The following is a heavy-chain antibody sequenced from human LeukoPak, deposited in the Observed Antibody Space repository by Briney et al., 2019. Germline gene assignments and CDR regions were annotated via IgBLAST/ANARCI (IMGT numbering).Heavy chain of an antibody. CDR3: AKDSSNWPTYYLDF. Sequence: QPGGSLRLSCAASGFTFNTYAMSWVRQAPGKGLEWVSAISGSGGSTYYADSVKGRFTVSRDISKNTLSLHMNSLRADDTAVYYCAKDSSNWPTYYLDFWGQGTLVTVSS. V-gene: IGHV3-23*01. CDR2: ISGSGGST. J-gene: IGHJ4*02. D-gene: IGHD6-13*01. CDR1: GFTFNTYA.